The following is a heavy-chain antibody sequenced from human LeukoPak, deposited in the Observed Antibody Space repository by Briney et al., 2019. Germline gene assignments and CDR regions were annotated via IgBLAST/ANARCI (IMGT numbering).Heavy chain of an antibody. Sequence: ASVKVSCKASGYTFTSYGISWVRQAPGQGLEWMGWISAYNGNANYAQKLQGRVTMTTDTSTSTAYMELRSLRSDDTAVYYCARYYCSGGSCYSAYWGQGTLVTVSS. CDR1: GYTFTSYG. J-gene: IGHJ4*02. V-gene: IGHV1-18*01. CDR2: ISAYNGNA. CDR3: ARYYCSGGSCYSAY. D-gene: IGHD2-15*01.